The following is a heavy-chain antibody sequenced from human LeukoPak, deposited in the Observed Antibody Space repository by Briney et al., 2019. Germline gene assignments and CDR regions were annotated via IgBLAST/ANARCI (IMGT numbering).Heavy chain of an antibody. Sequence: GAPVQVSCQASGGTFSSYAISWVRQAPGQGLEWMGGIIPIFGTANYAQKFQGRVTITADESTSTAYMELSSLRSEDTAVYYCARGGPTYYYDSSGYQASFDYWGQGTLVTVSS. J-gene: IGHJ4*02. D-gene: IGHD3-22*01. V-gene: IGHV1-69*13. CDR3: ARGGPTYYYDSSGYQASFDY. CDR1: GGTFSSYA. CDR2: IIPIFGTA.